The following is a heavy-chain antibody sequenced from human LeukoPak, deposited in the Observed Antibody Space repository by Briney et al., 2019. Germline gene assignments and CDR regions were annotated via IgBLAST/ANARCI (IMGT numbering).Heavy chain of an antibody. CDR3: ARGEGSSGWYYYYYMDV. D-gene: IGHD6-19*01. V-gene: IGHV3-11*03. CDR1: GFTFSDYY. CDR2: ISSSSSYI. Sequence: GGSLRLSCAASGFTFSDYYMSWIRQAPGKGLEWVSYISSSSSYIYYADSVKGRFTISRDNAKNSLYLQMNSLRAEDTAVYYCARGEGSSGWYYYYYMDVWGKGTTVTISS. J-gene: IGHJ6*03.